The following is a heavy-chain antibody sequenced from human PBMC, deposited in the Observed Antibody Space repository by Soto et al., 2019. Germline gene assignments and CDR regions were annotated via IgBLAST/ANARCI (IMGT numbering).Heavy chain of an antibody. J-gene: IGHJ4*02. CDR3: AKMEGMDPWAYSFDY. CDR2: IYGGGNGP. V-gene: IGHV3-23*01. CDR1: VFTFSDFA. D-gene: IGHD2-2*03. Sequence: EVQVLESGGGLVQPGGSLRLSCADTVFTFSDFAMSWVRQAPGKGLEWVSRIYGGGNGPHYADSVKGRVTISRDNSKNTLYLQMNSLRAEDTAVYYYAKMEGMDPWAYSFDYWGQGTLVTVSS.